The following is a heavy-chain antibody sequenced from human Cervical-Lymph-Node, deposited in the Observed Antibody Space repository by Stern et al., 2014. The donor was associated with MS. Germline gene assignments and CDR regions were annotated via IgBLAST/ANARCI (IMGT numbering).Heavy chain of an antibody. V-gene: IGHV2-5*02. CDR3: ATHAPGVVPAALDY. CDR1: GFSLSTSGVG. J-gene: IGHJ4*02. Sequence: QVTLKESGPTLVKPTQTLTLTCTFSGFSLSTSGVGVGWIRQPPGKALERLAFIYWDNSKRYSPSLKNRLTITKDTSKNQVVLTMNNMDPVDTATFYCATHAPGVVPAALDYWGQGTLVTVS. CDR2: IYWDNSK. D-gene: IGHD2-2*01.